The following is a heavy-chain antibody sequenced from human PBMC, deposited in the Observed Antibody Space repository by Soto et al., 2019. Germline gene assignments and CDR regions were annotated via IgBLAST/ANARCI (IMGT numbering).Heavy chain of an antibody. Sequence: QVQLQESGPGLVKPSQTLSLTCTVSGGSISSGDYYWSWIRQPPGKGLEWIGYIYYSGSTYYNPSLKSRVTISVDTSKNQFSLKLSSVTAADTAVYYCARKYGDYRAYYYYYGMDVWGQGTTVTVSS. V-gene: IGHV4-30-4*01. CDR1: GGSISSGDYY. CDR3: ARKYGDYRAYYYYYGMDV. CDR2: IYYSGST. J-gene: IGHJ6*02. D-gene: IGHD4-17*01.